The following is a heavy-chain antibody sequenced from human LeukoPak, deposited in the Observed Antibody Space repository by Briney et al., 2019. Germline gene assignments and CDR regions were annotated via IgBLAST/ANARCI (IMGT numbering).Heavy chain of an antibody. J-gene: IGHJ4*02. D-gene: IGHD6-13*01. CDR3: ARLRSRYSSSWEFDY. Sequence: SETLSLTCTVSGGSISSSSYYWGWIRQPPGKGLEWIGSIYYSGSTYYNPSLKSRVTISVDTSKNQFSLKLSSVTAADTAVYYCARLRSRYSSSWEFDYRGQGTLVTVSS. V-gene: IGHV4-39*01. CDR2: IYYSGST. CDR1: GGSISSSSYY.